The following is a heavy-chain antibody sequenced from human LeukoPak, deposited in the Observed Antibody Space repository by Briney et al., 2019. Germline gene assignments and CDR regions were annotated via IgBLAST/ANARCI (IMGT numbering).Heavy chain of an antibody. Sequence: GGSLRLSCAASGFTLSGYWMHWVRQAPGKGLVWVSHINSDGTNTRYADSVKGRFTISRDNARNTLYLQMRSLRADDTAVYYCARIGSNAALDYWGQGALVTVSS. CDR1: GFTLSGYW. CDR3: ARIGSNAALDY. CDR2: INSDGTNT. D-gene: IGHD6-13*01. J-gene: IGHJ4*02. V-gene: IGHV3-74*01.